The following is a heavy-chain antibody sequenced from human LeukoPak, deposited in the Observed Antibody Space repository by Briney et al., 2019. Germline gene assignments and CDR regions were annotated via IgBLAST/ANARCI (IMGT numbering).Heavy chain of an antibody. D-gene: IGHD3-10*01. CDR1: GFTFSSYG. J-gene: IGHJ4*02. CDR3: ARDRVYYGSGSYLFN. CDR2: IWYDGSNK. Sequence: GRSLRLSCAASGFTFSSYGMHWVRQAPGKGLEWVAVIWYDGSNKYYADSVKGRFTISRDNSKNTLYLQMNSLRAEDTAVYYCARDRVYYGSGSYLFNWGQGTLVTVSS. V-gene: IGHV3-33*01.